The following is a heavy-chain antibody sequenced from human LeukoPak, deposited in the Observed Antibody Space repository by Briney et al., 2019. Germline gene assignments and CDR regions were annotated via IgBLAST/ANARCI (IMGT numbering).Heavy chain of an antibody. Sequence: SETLSLTCTVSGGSISSYYWSWIRQPPGKGLEWIGYIYYSGSTNYNPSLKSRVTISVDTSKNHFSLKLSSVTPADTALYYCAGTTVTTGDYWGQGTLVTVSS. V-gene: IGHV4-59*01. D-gene: IGHD4-11*01. CDR2: IYYSGST. CDR3: AGTTVTTGDY. CDR1: GGSISSYY. J-gene: IGHJ4*02.